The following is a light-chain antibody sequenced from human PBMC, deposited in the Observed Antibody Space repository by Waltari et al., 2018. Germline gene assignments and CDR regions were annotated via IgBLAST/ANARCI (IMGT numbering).Light chain of an antibody. CDR1: SSDVGGSNL. J-gene: IGLJ2*01. Sequence: QSALTQPASVSGSPGQSITIPCTETSSDVGGSNLVSWYQQHPGKVPKLIIYEGDRRPSGVSKRFSGSRSGNTASLTISGLQAEDEADYYCCSYAGSSTVVFGGGTKLTVL. CDR2: EGD. CDR3: CSYAGSSTVV. V-gene: IGLV2-23*01.